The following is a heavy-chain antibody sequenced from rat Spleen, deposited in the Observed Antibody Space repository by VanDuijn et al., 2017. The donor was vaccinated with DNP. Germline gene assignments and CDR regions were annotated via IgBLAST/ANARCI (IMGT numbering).Heavy chain of an antibody. CDR3: ARLILRVWGAMDA. CDR1: GFTFSDYY. J-gene: IGHJ2*01. CDR2: ISYDGVSI. D-gene: IGHD1-7*01. Sequence: EVQLVASGGGLVEPGRSLKLSCAASGFTFSDYYMAWVRQAPRKGLEWVASISYDGVSIHYRDSVKGRFTISRDNAKSSLYLQMDSLRSEDTATYYCARLILRVWGAMDAWGQGVMVTVSS. V-gene: IGHV5-20*01.